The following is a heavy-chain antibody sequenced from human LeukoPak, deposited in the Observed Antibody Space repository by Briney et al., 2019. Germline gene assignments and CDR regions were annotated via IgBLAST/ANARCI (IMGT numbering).Heavy chain of an antibody. D-gene: IGHD6-13*01. V-gene: IGHV3-23*01. CDR1: GFTFSSYA. J-gene: IGHJ4*02. CDR2: ISGSGGST. Sequence: GGSLRLSCAASGFTFSSYAMSWVRQAPGKGLEWVSAISGSGGSTYYADSVKGRFTISRDNAKNSLYLQMNSLRAEDTAVYYCARDREKPGIAAAGYDYWGQGTLVTVSS. CDR3: ARDREKPGIAAAGYDY.